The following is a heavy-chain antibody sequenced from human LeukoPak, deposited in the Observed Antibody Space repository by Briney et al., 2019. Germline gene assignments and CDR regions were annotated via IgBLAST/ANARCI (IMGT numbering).Heavy chain of an antibody. J-gene: IGHJ6*02. CDR1: GYTFTSYD. Sequence: ASVKVSCKASGYTFTSYDINWVRQAPGQGLEWMGWMNPNSGNTGYAQKFQGRVTMTRNTSISTAYMELSSLRSEDTAVYYCARDLNKRFLEWLLEDYYYGMDVWGQGTTVTVSS. D-gene: IGHD3-3*01. V-gene: IGHV1-8*01. CDR3: ARDLNKRFLEWLLEDYYYGMDV. CDR2: MNPNSGNT.